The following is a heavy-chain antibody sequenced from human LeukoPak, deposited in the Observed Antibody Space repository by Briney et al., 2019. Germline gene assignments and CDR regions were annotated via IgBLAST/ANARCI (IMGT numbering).Heavy chain of an antibody. CDR1: GGSVSDYY. J-gene: IGHJ4*02. V-gene: IGHV4-59*02. CDR3: ARDYQGGYGDKTVDY. CDR2: IYHTGST. Sequence: PSETLSLTRTISGGSVSDYYWSWIRQSPGKGLEWIGYIYHTGSTSYSPSLKSRVTISADTSQNQFSPKLSSVTAADTAVYYCARDYQGGYGDKTVDYWGQGTLVTVSS. D-gene: IGHD5-18*01.